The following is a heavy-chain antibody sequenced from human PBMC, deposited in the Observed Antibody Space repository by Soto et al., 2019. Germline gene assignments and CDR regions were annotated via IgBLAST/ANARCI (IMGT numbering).Heavy chain of an antibody. CDR2: INHSGST. CDR3: ARGGGPYYMDV. Sequence: SETLSLTCAVYGGSFSGYYWSWIRQPPGKGLEWIGEINHSGSTNYNPSLKSRVTISVDTSKNQISLKLSSVTAADTAVYYCARGGGPYYMDVWGKGTTVTVSS. CDR1: GGSFSGYY. V-gene: IGHV4-34*01. J-gene: IGHJ6*03.